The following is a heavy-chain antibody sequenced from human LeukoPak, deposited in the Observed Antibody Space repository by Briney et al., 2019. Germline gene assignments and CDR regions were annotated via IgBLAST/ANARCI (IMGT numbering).Heavy chain of an antibody. CDR2: ISGSGGST. V-gene: IGHV3-23*01. CDR3: AKDPYWDSGYGYFDY. CDR1: GFTFSSYA. J-gene: IGHJ4*02. D-gene: IGHD5-12*01. Sequence: PGGSLRLSCAASGFTFSSYAMSWVRQAPGKGLEWVSAISGSGGSTYYADSVKGRFTISRDNSKNTLYLQMNSLRAEDTAVYYCAKDPYWDSGYGYFDYWGQGTLVTVSS.